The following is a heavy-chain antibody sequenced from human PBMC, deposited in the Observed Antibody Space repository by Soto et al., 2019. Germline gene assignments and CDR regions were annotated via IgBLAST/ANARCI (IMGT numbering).Heavy chain of an antibody. CDR1: GFTFSSYG. CDR2: ISYDGSNK. D-gene: IGHD2-2*01. V-gene: IGHV3-30*18. Sequence: QVQLVESGGGVVQPGRSLRLSCAASGFTFSSYGMHWVRQAPGKGLEWVAVISYDGSNKYYADSVKGRFTISRDNSKNTLYLQMNSLRAEDTAVHYCAKSGSTQPRDAFDIWGQGTMVTVSS. CDR3: AKSGSTQPRDAFDI. J-gene: IGHJ3*02.